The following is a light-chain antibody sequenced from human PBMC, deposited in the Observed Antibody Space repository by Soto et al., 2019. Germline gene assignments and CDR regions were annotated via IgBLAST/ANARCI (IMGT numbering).Light chain of an antibody. CDR2: AAS. J-gene: IGKJ4*01. CDR3: QQSDSTVT. Sequence: DLQMTQSPSSLSASVGDRVTITCRASQSISSYLNWYQQKPGKAPKLLIYAASSLQSGVPSRFSGSGSGTDFTLTISSLQPEDFATYYCQQSDSTVTFGGGTKVEIK. V-gene: IGKV1-39*01. CDR1: QSISSY.